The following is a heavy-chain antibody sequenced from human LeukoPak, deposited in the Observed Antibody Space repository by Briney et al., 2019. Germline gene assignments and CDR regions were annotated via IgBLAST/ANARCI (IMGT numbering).Heavy chain of an antibody. Sequence: GGSLRLSCAASGFTVSSNYMSWVRQAPGKGLEWVSVIYSGGSTYYADSVKGRFTISRDNSKNTLYLQMNSLRAEDTAVYYCARDPRGSSSSEDFQHWGQGTLVTVSS. CDR2: IYSGGST. CDR1: GFTVSSNY. CDR3: ARDPRGSSSSEDFQH. V-gene: IGHV3-53*01. J-gene: IGHJ1*01. D-gene: IGHD6-13*01.